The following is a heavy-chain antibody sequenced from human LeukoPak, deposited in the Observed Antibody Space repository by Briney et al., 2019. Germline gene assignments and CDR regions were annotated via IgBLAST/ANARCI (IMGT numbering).Heavy chain of an antibody. J-gene: IGHJ4*02. CDR1: GFTVSSNY. CDR3: ARDGPDYYDSSGYYHY. V-gene: IGHV3-53*01. CDR2: IYSGGST. D-gene: IGHD3-22*01. Sequence: GGSLRLSCAASGFTVSSNYMSWVRQAPGKGLEWVSVIYSGGSTYYADSVKGRFTISRDNSKNTLYLQMNSLRAEDTAVYYCARDGPDYYDSSGYYHYWGQGTLVTVSS.